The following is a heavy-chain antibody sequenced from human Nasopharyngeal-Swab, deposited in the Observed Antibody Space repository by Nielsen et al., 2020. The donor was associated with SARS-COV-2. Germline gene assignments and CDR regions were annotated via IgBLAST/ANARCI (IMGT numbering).Heavy chain of an antibody. CDR3: ARDIDIVVVPAAIGGDY. D-gene: IGHD2-2*01. J-gene: IGHJ4*02. Sequence: ASVKVSCKASGYTCTSYGISWVRQAPGQGLEWMGWISAYNGNTNYAQKLQGRVTMTTDTSTSTAYMELRSLRSDDTAVYYCARDIDIVVVPAAIGGDYWGQGTLVTVSS. V-gene: IGHV1-18*01. CDR1: GYTCTSYG. CDR2: ISAYNGNT.